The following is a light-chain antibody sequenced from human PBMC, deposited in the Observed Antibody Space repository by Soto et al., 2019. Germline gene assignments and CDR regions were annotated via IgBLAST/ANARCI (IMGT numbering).Light chain of an antibody. CDR3: QQYNSYSWT. V-gene: IGKV1-5*01. Sequence: DIQMTQSPSSLSASVEDRVTITCRASQSISSWLAWYQQKPGKAPKLLIYDASSLESGVPSRFSGSGSGTEFTLTISGLQPDDFATYYCQQYNSYSWTFGQGTKVDIK. CDR1: QSISSW. J-gene: IGKJ1*01. CDR2: DAS.